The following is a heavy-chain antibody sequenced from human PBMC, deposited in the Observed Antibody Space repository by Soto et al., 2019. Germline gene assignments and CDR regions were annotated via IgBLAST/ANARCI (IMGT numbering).Heavy chain of an antibody. D-gene: IGHD1-7*01. Sequence: GGSLRLSCAASGFSFSSDSMAWVRQAPGKGLEWVSSISSSGSFMNYADSVKGRFTISRDNARNSLYLQMSGLKDEDTAVYYCARDPPTGTTLDWVDSWGQGTLVTVSS. CDR3: ARDPPTGTTLDWVDS. J-gene: IGHJ5*01. V-gene: IGHV3-21*01. CDR1: GFSFSSDS. CDR2: ISSSGSFM.